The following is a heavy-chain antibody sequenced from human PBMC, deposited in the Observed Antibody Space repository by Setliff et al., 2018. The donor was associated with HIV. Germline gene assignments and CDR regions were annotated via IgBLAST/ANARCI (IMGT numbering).Heavy chain of an antibody. Sequence: SETLSLTCTVSGGSISSGSYYWSWIRQPAGKGLEWIGRIYTNGNTNYNPSLKSRVTISIDTSKNQFSLKLNSVTAADTAVYYCAREATITSGYSGYAPPYFDYWGQGTLVTVS. V-gene: IGHV4-61*02. J-gene: IGHJ4*02. CDR2: IYTNGNT. CDR1: GGSISSGSYY. D-gene: IGHD5-12*01. CDR3: AREATITSGYSGYAPPYFDY.